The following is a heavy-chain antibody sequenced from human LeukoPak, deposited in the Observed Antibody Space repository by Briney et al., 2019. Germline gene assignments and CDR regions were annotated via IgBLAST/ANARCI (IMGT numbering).Heavy chain of an antibody. Sequence: ASVKVSCKASGYTFTSYYMHWVRQAPGQRLEWMGWINAGNGNTKYSQKFQGRVTITRDTSASTAYMELSSLRSEDTAVYYCARDDSSGYSPFDYWGQGTLVTVSS. J-gene: IGHJ4*02. D-gene: IGHD3-22*01. V-gene: IGHV1-3*01. CDR1: GYTFTSYY. CDR2: INAGNGNT. CDR3: ARDDSSGYSPFDY.